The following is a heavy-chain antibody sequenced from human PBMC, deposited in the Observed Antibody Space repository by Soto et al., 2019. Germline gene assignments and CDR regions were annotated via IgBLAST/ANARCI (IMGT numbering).Heavy chain of an antibody. D-gene: IGHD3-10*01. V-gene: IGHV4-30-4*02. CDR1: GGSISSGDYY. Sequence: SETLSLTCTVSGGSISSGDYYWSWIRQPPGKGLEWIGYIYYSGSTYYNPSLKSRVTISVDTSKNQFSMKLSSVTAADTAMYYCARSAGVVVDYWGQGMLVTVSS. CDR3: ARSAGVVVDY. J-gene: IGHJ4*02. CDR2: IYYSGST.